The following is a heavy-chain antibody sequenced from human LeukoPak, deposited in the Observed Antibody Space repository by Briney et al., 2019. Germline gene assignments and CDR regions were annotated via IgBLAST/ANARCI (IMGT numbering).Heavy chain of an antibody. Sequence: SVKVSCKASGGTFSSYAISWVRQAPGQGLEWMGGIIPIFGTANYAQKFQGRVTITADESTSTAYMELSSLRSEDTAVYYCASDGRGYSSSWYYFDYWGQGTLVTVSS. CDR1: GGTFSSYA. CDR2: IIPIFGTA. CDR3: ASDGRGYSSSWYYFDY. V-gene: IGHV1-69*13. D-gene: IGHD6-13*01. J-gene: IGHJ4*02.